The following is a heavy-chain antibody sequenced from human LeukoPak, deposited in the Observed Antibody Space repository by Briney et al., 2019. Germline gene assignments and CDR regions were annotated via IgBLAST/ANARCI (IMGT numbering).Heavy chain of an antibody. J-gene: IGHJ4*02. CDR3: AGSTYYYDSSGYYLGY. CDR2: ISSSSSYI. D-gene: IGHD3-22*01. Sequence: NPGGSLRLSCAASGFTFSSYSMNWVRQAPGKGLEWVSSISSSSSYIYYADSVKGRFTISRDNAKNSLYLQMNSLRAEDTAVYYCAGSTYYYDSSGYYLGYWGQGTLVTVSS. CDR1: GFTFSSYS. V-gene: IGHV3-21*01.